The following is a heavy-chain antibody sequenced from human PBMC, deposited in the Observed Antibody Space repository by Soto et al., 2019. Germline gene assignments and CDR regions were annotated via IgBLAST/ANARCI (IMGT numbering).Heavy chain of an antibody. V-gene: IGHV2-5*02. CDR3: AHSGPMTSVTTGGQRRKFWYFDL. J-gene: IGHJ2*01. D-gene: IGHD4-17*01. CDR1: GFSLSTSGVG. CDR2: IYWDDDK. Sequence: HITLKESGPTLVKPTQPLTLTCTFSGFSLSTSGVGVGWIRQPPGKALECLALIYWDDDKRYSPSLKSRLTIPKDTSKNQVVLRMTNMDPVDTATYYCAHSGPMTSVTTGGQRRKFWYFDLWGRGTLVTVSS.